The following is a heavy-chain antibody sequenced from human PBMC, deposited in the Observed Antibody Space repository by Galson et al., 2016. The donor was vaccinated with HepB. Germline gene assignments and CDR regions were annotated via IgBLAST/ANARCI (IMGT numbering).Heavy chain of an antibody. CDR2: VYSSGTP. CDR1: GGSITGGSYY. CDR3: ARDGYYGSAGAAGGGHTYYSYYSMDV. Sequence: TLSLTCTVSGGSITGGSYYWSWIRQPAGKGLEWIGRVYSSGTPNYNPSLKSRVTISLDTSENHFSLTLTSVTAADTATYFCARDGYYGSAGAAGGGHTYYSYYSMDVWGRGTTVTVSS. D-gene: IGHD3-10*01. V-gene: IGHV4-61*02. J-gene: IGHJ6*04.